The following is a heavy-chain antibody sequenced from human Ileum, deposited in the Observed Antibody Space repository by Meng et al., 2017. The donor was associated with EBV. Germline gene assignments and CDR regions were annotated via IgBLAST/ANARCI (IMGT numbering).Heavy chain of an antibody. V-gene: IGHV2-5*01. J-gene: IGHJ4*02. Sequence: IPSTGSGPKLGKPPQTLPLTCSFSGFSLTSSGVGVGWIRQPPGKALEWLALIYWNDDKRYSPSLKSRLTVTRDTSKNQVVLTLTNVDPVDTATYYCARRPGSPSSRFDYWGQGTLVTVSS. CDR1: GFSLTSSGVG. CDR3: ARRPGSPSSRFDY. CDR2: IYWNDDK. D-gene: IGHD6-6*01.